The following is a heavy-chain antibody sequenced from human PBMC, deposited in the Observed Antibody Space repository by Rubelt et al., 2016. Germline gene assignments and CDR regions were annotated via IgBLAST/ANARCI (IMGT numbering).Heavy chain of an antibody. CDR2: IRSKANSYAT. Sequence: VQLVESGGGVVQPGRSLRLSRAASGFTFSGSAMHWVRQASGKGLEWVGRIRSKANSYATAYAASVKGRFTISSDDSKITADLQMNSLKTEDTAVYSCSSLPTTVTSEYYGMDVWGQGTTVTVSS. J-gene: IGHJ6*02. D-gene: IGHD4-17*01. CDR3: SSLPTTVTSEYYGMDV. V-gene: IGHV3-73*01. CDR1: GFTFSGSA.